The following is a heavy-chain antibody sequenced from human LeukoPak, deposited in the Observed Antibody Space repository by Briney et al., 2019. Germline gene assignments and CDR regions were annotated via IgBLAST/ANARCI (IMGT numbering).Heavy chain of an antibody. D-gene: IGHD2-2*01. CDR2: TYYRSTWYN. V-gene: IGHV6-1*01. J-gene: IGHJ5*02. CDR3: ARRLTQYDCFDP. Sequence: SQTLSLTCAISGDSVSSNSVTWNWIRQSPSRGLEWLVRTYYRSTWYNDYAVSLRGRITVNPDTSKNQFSLHLNSVTPEDTAVYYCARRLTQYDCFDPWGQGILVTVSS. CDR1: GDSVSSNSVT.